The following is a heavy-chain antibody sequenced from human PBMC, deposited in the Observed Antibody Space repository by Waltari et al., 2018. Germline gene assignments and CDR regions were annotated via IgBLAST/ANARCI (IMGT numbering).Heavy chain of an antibody. J-gene: IGHJ5*02. V-gene: IGHV4-4*09. Sequence: VQLVETGGGLIQPGGSLRLSCTASGFTVSSNYMSWIRQPPGKGLEWIGYIYTSGSTNYNPSLKSRVTISVDTSKNQFSLKLSSVTAADTAVYYCARVGDNYDWFDPWGQGTLVTVSS. D-gene: IGHD3-16*01. CDR2: IYTSGST. CDR1: GFTVSSNY. CDR3: ARVGDNYDWFDP.